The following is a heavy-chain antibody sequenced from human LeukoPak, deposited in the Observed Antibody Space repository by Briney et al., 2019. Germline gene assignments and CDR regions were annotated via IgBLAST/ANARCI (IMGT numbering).Heavy chain of an antibody. CDR2: IIPIFGTA. V-gene: IGHV1-69*13. D-gene: IGHD3-16*01. CDR3: ALGDYYYGMDV. J-gene: IGHJ6*02. Sequence: LVKVSCKASGGTFSSYAISWVRQAPGQGLEWMGGIIPIFGTANYAQKFQGRATITADESTSTAYMELSSLRSEDTAVYYCALGDYYYGMDVWGQGTTVTVSS. CDR1: GGTFSSYA.